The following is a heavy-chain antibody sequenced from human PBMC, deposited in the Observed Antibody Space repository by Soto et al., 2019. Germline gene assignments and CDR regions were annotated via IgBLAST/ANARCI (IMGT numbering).Heavy chain of an antibody. V-gene: IGHV1-18*04. CDR3: ARMVRGSKIDYYYYMDV. CDR1: GYTFTNHG. CDR2: ISASNGDT. Sequence: QVELVQSGVEVKKPGASVKVSCKASGYTFTNHGLSWVRQAPGQGLEWMGWISASNGDTNYAQKFLGRVTVTTDTSTSTGYMELRILKSEDTAVYYCARMVRGSKIDYYYYMDVWGKGTTVTVSS. D-gene: IGHD3-10*01. J-gene: IGHJ6*03.